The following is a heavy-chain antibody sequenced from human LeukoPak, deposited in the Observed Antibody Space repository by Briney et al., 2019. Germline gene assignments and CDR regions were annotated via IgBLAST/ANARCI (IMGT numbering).Heavy chain of an antibody. CDR1: GGSFSGYY. V-gene: IGHV4-34*01. J-gene: IGHJ5*02. Sequence: PSETLSLTCAVYGGSFSGYYWSWIRQPPGKGLEWIGEINHSGSTNYNPSLKSRVTISVDTSKNQFSLKLSSVTAADTAVYYCARGGGIAALYWFDPWGQGTLVTVSS. CDR2: INHSGST. D-gene: IGHD6-13*01. CDR3: ARGGGIAALYWFDP.